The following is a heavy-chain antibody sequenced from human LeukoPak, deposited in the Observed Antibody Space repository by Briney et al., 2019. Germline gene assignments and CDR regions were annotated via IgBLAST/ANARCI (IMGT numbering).Heavy chain of an antibody. CDR1: GGSISSLY. Sequence: ETLSLTCSVSGGSISSLYWSWIRQPPGKGLVWVSRIISDGSNTTYADSVKGRFTISRDNAKNTLYLQMSSLRAEDTAVYYCVRNSYDSSGYYDYWGQGTLVTVSS. V-gene: IGHV3-74*01. CDR2: IISDGSNT. D-gene: IGHD3-22*01. CDR3: VRNSYDSSGYYDY. J-gene: IGHJ4*02.